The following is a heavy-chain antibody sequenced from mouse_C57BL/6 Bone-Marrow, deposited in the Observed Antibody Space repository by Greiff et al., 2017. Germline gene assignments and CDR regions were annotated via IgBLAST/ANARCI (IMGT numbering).Heavy chain of an antibody. V-gene: IGHV1-63*01. Sequence: VKLVESGAELVRPGTSVKMSCKASGYTFTNYWIGWAKQRPGHGLEWIGDIYPGGGYTNYNEKFKGKATLTADKSSSTAYMQFSSLTSEDSAIYYCARCTTVVGNWYFDVWGTGTTVTVSS. J-gene: IGHJ1*03. CDR3: ARCTTVVGNWYFDV. CDR2: IYPGGGYT. CDR1: GYTFTNYW. D-gene: IGHD1-1*01.